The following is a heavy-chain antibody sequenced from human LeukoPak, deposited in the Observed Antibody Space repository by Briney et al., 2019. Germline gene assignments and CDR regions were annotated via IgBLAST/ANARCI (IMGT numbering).Heavy chain of an antibody. CDR1: GYTFTSYD. CDR2: MNPNSGNT. CDR3: ARDDNYGIFVNVDY. D-gene: IGHD4-11*01. Sequence: GASVKVSCKASGYTFTSYDINWVRQATGQGLEWMGWMNPNSGNTGYAQKFHGRVTITRNTSISTAYMELSSLRSEDTAVYYCARDDNYGIFVNVDYWGQGTLVTVSS. V-gene: IGHV1-8*03. J-gene: IGHJ4*02.